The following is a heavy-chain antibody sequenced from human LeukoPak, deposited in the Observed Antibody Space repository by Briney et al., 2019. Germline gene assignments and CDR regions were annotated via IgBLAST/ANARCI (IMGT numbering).Heavy chain of an antibody. D-gene: IGHD3-22*01. CDR1: GDSISDNY. J-gene: IGHJ5*02. V-gene: IGHV4-4*07. CDR3: ARGRGNSGDYSCTNWFAT. Sequence: PSETLSLTCIVSGDSISDNYWTWLQQPAGKGLEWIGRIYGGGRTTYNPSLKSRVTMSVDTSKNQFSLNLSSVTAADSAMFYRARGRGNSGDYSCTNWFATWGQGSVVTVSS. CDR2: IYGGGRT.